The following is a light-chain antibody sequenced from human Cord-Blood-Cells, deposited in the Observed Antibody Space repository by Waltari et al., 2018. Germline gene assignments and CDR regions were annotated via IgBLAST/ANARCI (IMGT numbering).Light chain of an antibody. J-gene: IGLJ1*01. CDR3: SSYTSSSTLV. V-gene: IGLV2-14*01. CDR2: DVS. CDR1: SSAVGGDNY. Sequence: QSALTHSASVCVSPGQSITIPCTGTSSAVGGDNYVSWYQQPPGKAPKLMIYDVSNRPSGVSNRFSGSKSGNTASLTISGLQAEDEADYYCSSYTSSSTLVFGTGTKVTVL.